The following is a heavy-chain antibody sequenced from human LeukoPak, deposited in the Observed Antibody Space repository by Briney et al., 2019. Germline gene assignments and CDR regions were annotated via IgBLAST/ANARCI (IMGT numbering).Heavy chain of an antibody. J-gene: IGHJ5*02. V-gene: IGHV4-4*09. CDR3: ARGYSYCSSTSCYTRPGRNNWFDP. CDR1: GGSISNYY. Sequence: SETLSLTCTASGGSISNYYWSWIRQPPGKGLEWIGYIYTSGSTNYNPSLESRVTMSVDTSKNQFSLKLSSVTAADTAVYYCARGYSYCSSTSCYTRPGRNNWFDPWGQGTLVTVSS. CDR2: IYTSGST. D-gene: IGHD2-2*02.